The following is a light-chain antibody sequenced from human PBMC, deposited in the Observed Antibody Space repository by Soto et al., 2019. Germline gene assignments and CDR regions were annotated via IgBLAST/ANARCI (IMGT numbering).Light chain of an antibody. J-gene: IGLJ2*01. CDR2: DVS. Sequence: QSVLTQPRSVSGSPGQSVTISCTGTSSDVGGYDFVSWYQQHPGKAPKLMISDVSKRPSGVPDRFSGSKSGNKASLTISGLQAEDEADYYCCSYAGDLALFGGGTKVTVL. CDR3: CSYAGDLAL. CDR1: SSDVGGYDF. V-gene: IGLV2-11*01.